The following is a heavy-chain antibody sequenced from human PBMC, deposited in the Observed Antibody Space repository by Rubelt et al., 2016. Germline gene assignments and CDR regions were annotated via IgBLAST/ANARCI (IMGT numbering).Heavy chain of an antibody. D-gene: IGHD3-16*01. CDR3: ARVMGDRAFDI. V-gene: IGHV1-2*02. CDR1: GYTFTGYY. Sequence: QVQLVQSGAEVKKPGASVKVSCKASGYTFTGYYMHWVRQAPGQGLEWMGWINPNSGVQNKAQKFQGRVTMTRDTSISTAYMELSRLRSDDTAVYYCARVMGDRAFDIWGQGTMVTVSS. J-gene: IGHJ3*02. CDR2: INPNSGVQ.